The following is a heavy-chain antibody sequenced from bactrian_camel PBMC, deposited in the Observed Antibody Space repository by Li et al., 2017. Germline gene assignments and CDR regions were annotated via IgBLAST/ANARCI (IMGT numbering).Heavy chain of an antibody. CDR2: IRTRGPT. CDR3: AFEIQPRVGGLDYSQGTPMAPLCPTQGF. D-gene: IGHD7*01. J-gene: IGHJ4*01. V-gene: IGHV3S55*01. Sequence: VQLVESGGGSVQAGGSLRLSCAASGEAVSSFCVGWFRHAPGKEREGVAAIRTRGPTYYSDSVKGRFTISQDDAKNTVYLQMDSLKPEDTAMYYCAFEIQPRVGGLDYSQGTPMAPLCPTQGFWGHGTQVTVS. CDR1: GEAVSSFC.